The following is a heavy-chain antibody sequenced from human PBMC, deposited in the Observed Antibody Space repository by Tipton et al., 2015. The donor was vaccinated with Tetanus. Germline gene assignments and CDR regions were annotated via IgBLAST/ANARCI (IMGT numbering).Heavy chain of an antibody. Sequence: SLRLSCAASGFTFSNYAMAWVRQAPGKGLEWVSGISVRGSHTYYADPVKGRFSISRDNSKNTVYLQMNSLRAEDTAVYYCVRGGMMYADYWGQGTLVTVSS. CDR1: GFTFSNYA. CDR3: VRGGMMYADY. V-gene: IGHV3-23*01. D-gene: IGHD2-8*01. J-gene: IGHJ4*02. CDR2: ISVRGSHT.